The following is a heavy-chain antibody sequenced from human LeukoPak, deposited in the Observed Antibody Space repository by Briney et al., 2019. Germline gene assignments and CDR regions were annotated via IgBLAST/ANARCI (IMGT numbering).Heavy chain of an antibody. CDR3: ARDSSWTGTTGLGYYYYMDV. J-gene: IGHJ6*03. D-gene: IGHD1-1*01. Sequence: GGSLRLSCVASGFTLRSYVMNWVRQTPGKGLEFVSGINWNGGSTGYADSVKGRFTISRDNAKNSLYLQMNSLRAEDTALYYCARDSSWTGTTGLGYYYYMDVWGKGTTVTVSS. CDR2: INWNGGST. V-gene: IGHV3-20*04. CDR1: GFTLRSYV.